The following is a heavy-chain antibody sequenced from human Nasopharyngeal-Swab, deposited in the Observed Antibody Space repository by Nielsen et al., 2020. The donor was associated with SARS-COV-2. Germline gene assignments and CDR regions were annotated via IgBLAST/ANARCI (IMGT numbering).Heavy chain of an antibody. CDR2: INQDGSQK. CDR1: GFTFSRSW. CDR3: ARDPEYSALDI. Sequence: GESLKISCAASGFTFSRSWMAWVRQAPGKGLEWVANINQDGSQKYYVDSVKGRFTISRDNAENLLYLQMDSLRADDTAVYYCARDPEYSALDIWGQGTMVTVSS. V-gene: IGHV3-7*01. J-gene: IGHJ3*02. D-gene: IGHD1-14*01.